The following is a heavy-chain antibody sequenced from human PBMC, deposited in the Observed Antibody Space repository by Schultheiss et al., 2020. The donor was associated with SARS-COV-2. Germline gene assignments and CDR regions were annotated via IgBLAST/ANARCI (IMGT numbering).Heavy chain of an antibody. J-gene: IGHJ6*02. D-gene: IGHD5-18*01. CDR2: IYSGGST. CDR1: GFTVSRNY. Sequence: GGSLRLSCAASGFTVSRNYMSWVRQAPGKGLEWVSVIYSGGSTYYADAVKGRFTISRDNSKNTLYLQMNSLRAEDTAVYYCALRRGDQRQLWPILAEMYYYDMDVWGQGTTVTVSS. V-gene: IGHV3-53*01. CDR3: ALRRGDQRQLWPILAEMYYYDMDV.